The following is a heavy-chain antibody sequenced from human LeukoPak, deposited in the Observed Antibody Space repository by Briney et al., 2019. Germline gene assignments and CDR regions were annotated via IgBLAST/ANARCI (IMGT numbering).Heavy chain of an antibody. CDR3: ARGPAKSWFDP. Sequence: PGGSLRLSCAASGFTFSSYSMNWVRQAPGKGLEWVSYISSSSSTIYYADSVKGRFTISRDNAKNSLYLQMNSLRAEDTAVYYCARGPAKSWFDPWGQGTLVTVSS. CDR1: GFTFSSYS. V-gene: IGHV3-48*04. CDR2: ISSSSSTI. J-gene: IGHJ5*02.